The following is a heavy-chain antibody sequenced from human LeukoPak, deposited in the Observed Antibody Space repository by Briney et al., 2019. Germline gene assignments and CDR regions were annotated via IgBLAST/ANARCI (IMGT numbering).Heavy chain of an antibody. D-gene: IGHD2-8*02. Sequence: SETLSLTCAVYGGSFSDYYWSWIRQPPGKGLEWIGEVNHSGSTNYNPSLKSRVTISVDTSKNQFSLKLSSVTAADTAVYYCARGTLTSGAGDYWGQGTLVTVSS. J-gene: IGHJ4*02. V-gene: IGHV4-34*01. CDR1: GGSFSDYY. CDR3: ARGTLTSGAGDY. CDR2: VNHSGST.